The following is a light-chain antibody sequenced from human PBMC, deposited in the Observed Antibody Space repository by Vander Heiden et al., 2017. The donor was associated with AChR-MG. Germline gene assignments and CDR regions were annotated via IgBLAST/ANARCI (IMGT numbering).Light chain of an antibody. J-gene: IGKJ2*01. CDR2: GAS. CDR3: QRYGGSQGYI. CDR1: QSDSYNS. Sequence: EIVLTQSTGTLSLSPGERATLSCRASQSDSYNSLVWYQQKPGQAPRLLIYGASSRATGIPDRFSGTGSGTEFTLTVTRMEPEDFAVYYCQRYGGSQGYIYGPGTKLEL. V-gene: IGKV3-20*01.